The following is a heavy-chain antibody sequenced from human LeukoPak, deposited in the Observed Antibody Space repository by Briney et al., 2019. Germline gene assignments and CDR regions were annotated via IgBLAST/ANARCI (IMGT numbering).Heavy chain of an antibody. Sequence: SETLSLTCNLSTAFPSGSYWSWIRQSPGKGLEWIAYIYHSGSTNYNPSLKSRVTISADTSKNQFSLKLTSVTAADTGVYSSAYSISWDFEYFQSWGQGTLVTVSS. CDR1: TAFPSGSY. J-gene: IGHJ1*01. V-gene: IGHV4-59*01. CDR2: IYHSGST. D-gene: IGHD3-3*02. CDR3: AYSISWDFEYFQS.